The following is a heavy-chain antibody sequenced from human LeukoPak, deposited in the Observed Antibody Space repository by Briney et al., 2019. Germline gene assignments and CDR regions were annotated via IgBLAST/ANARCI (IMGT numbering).Heavy chain of an antibody. CDR3: AASSHSGSYRAH. CDR2: SSYTADS. D-gene: IGHD3-10*01. Sequence: PSETLSLTCSLSGGSINSFYLSWIRQPPGKGLEWIGYSSYTADSNYNPSHKSRVTISIDTSKNQFSLRLTSVTAADTAVYYYAASSHSGSYRAHWGQGTLVTVSS. J-gene: IGHJ4*02. V-gene: IGHV4-59*12. CDR1: GGSINSFY.